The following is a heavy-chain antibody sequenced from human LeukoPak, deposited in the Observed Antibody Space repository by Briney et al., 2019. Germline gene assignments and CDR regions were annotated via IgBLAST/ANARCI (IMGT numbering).Heavy chain of an antibody. J-gene: IGHJ4*02. CDR3: ARVIGHVWGSYRFDY. CDR2: ISAYNGNT. CDR1: GYTFTSYG. Sequence: ASVKVSCKASGYTFTSYGISWVRQAPGQGLEWMGWISAYNGNTNYAQKLQGRVTMTTDTSTSTAYMELRSLRSDDTAVYYCARVIGHVWGSYRFDYWGQGTLVTVSS. D-gene: IGHD3-16*02. V-gene: IGHV1-18*01.